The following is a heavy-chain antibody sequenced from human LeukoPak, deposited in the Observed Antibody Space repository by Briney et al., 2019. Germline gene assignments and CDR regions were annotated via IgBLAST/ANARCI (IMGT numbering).Heavy chain of an antibody. D-gene: IGHD5/OR15-5a*01. CDR1: GYSFTSYW. J-gene: IGHJ4*02. CDR3: ARRSSIGSPLFDF. Sequence: GESLKISCKGFGYSFTSYWIAWVRQMPGKGLEWMGIIYPGDSDTRYSPSFQGQVTVSAAKSISTAYLQWSSLKASDTAMYYCARRSSIGSPLFDFWGQGTLVTVSS. V-gene: IGHV5-51*01. CDR2: IYPGDSDT.